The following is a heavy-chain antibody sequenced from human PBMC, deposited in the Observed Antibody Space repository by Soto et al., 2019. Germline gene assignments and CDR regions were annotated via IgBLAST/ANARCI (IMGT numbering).Heavy chain of an antibody. D-gene: IGHD2-8*02. Sequence: QVQLQESGPRLVKPSETLSLNCSVSGGSIRNGDYYWSWIRQAPGRGLEGIGDIYSSGRTHYNPSLQSRLAISVDTSKNQFSLSLTSVTAADTAVYFCARVRRVVLHYAFDYWGRGALVTVSS. CDR2: IYSSGRT. J-gene: IGHJ4*02. V-gene: IGHV4-30-4*01. CDR1: GGSIRNGDYY. CDR3: ARVRRVVLHYAFDY.